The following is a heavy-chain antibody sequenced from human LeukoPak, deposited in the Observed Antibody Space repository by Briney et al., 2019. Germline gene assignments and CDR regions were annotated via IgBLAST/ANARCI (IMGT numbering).Heavy chain of an antibody. V-gene: IGHV3-7*01. CDR3: ARAGQEWFGELGFDQ. D-gene: IGHD3-10*01. J-gene: IGHJ4*02. CDR2: IKQDGSEK. Sequence: GGSLRLSCAASGFTFSSYWISWVRQAPGKGLEWVANIKQDGSEKYYVDSVKGRFTISRDNAKNSLYLQTNSLRAEDTAVYYCARAGQEWFGELGFDQWGQGTLVIVSS. CDR1: GFTFSSYW.